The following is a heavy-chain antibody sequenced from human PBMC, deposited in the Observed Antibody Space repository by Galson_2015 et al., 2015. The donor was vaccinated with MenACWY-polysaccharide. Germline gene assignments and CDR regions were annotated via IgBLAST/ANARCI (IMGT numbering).Heavy chain of an antibody. J-gene: IGHJ6*02. CDR1: GFSLGAWY. CDR3: ARGFYGLDV. V-gene: IGHV3-11*01. CDR2: IGKSGDSI. Sequence: SLRLSCAASGFSLGAWYMSWLRQAPGKGLEWLSYIGKSGDSIYYGDSVNGRFTISRVNARNSVYLQLNCLEAEDTAICYCARGFYGLDVWGQAPAVPAS.